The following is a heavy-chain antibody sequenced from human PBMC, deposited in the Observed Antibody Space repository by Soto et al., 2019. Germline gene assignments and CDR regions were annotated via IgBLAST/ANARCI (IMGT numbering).Heavy chain of an antibody. Sequence: SETLSLTCTFSGFSVRSYYWSWIRQPPGKGLEWIGYLYYSGSTNYNPSLKSRVIISVDTSKNQFSLKLTSATAADTAVYYCGRGGNSGWDAFDIWGQGTMVTVSS. CDR3: GRGGNSGWDAFDI. CDR1: GFSVRSYY. J-gene: IGHJ3*02. CDR2: LYYSGST. D-gene: IGHD6-25*01. V-gene: IGHV4-59*02.